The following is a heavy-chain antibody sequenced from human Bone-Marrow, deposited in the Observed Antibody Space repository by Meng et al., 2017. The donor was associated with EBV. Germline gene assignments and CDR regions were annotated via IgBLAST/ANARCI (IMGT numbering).Heavy chain of an antibody. CDR2: ISSSSSYI. CDR3: ARSPGGDYYDSSGYYPDY. Sequence: EVQLVESGXXLXKPGGXXRXXXXXXGVTFSSYSMNWVRQAAGKGLEWVSSISSSSSYIYYADSVKGRFTISRDNAKNSLYLQMNSLRAEDTAVYYCARSPGGDYYDSSGYYPDYWGQGTLVTVSS. J-gene: IGHJ4*02. V-gene: IGHV3-21*01. D-gene: IGHD3-22*01. CDR1: GVTFSSYS.